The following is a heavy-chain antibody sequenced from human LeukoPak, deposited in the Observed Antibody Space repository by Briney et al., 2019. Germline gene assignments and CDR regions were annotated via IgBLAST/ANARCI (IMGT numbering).Heavy chain of an antibody. CDR2: IYSGGST. J-gene: IGHJ4*02. V-gene: IGHV3-53*05. Sequence: PGGSLRLSCAASGFTVSSNYMSWVRQAPGKGLEWVSVIYSGGSTYYADSVKGRFTISRDNSKDTLYLQMNSLRPEDTALYYCAKRSAAGTVGYFDYWGQGTLVTVSS. CDR3: AKRSAAGTVGYFDY. D-gene: IGHD6-13*01. CDR1: GFTVSSNY.